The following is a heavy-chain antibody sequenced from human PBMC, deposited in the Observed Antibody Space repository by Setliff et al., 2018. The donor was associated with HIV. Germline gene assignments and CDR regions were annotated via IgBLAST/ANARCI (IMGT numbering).Heavy chain of an antibody. V-gene: IGHV3-43D*04. CDR2: ITWDGRTI. CDR3: AKDAAITGTSSYFDF. CDR1: GFSFDDYA. D-gene: IGHD1-20*01. J-gene: IGHJ4*02. Sequence: GGSLRLSCAASGFSFDDYAMHWVRQAPGKALEWVSLITWDGRTIYFGDSMKGRFTISRDNSKNILYLQMNSLRVEDTALYYCAKDAAITGTSSYFDFWGQGTLVTVSS.